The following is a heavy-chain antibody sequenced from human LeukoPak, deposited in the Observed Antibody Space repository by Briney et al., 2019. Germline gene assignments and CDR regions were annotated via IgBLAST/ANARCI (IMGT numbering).Heavy chain of an antibody. D-gene: IGHD3-22*01. J-gene: IGHJ4*02. CDR3: AGYYYDSSGYYYPFDY. V-gene: IGHV1-2*02. Sequence: ASVKVSCKASGYTFTGYYMHWVRQAPGQGLEWMGWINPNSGGTNYAQKFQGRVTMTRDTSISTAYMELSRLRSDDTAVYYCAGYYYDSSGYYYPFDYWGQGTLVTVSS. CDR1: GYTFTGYY. CDR2: INPNSGGT.